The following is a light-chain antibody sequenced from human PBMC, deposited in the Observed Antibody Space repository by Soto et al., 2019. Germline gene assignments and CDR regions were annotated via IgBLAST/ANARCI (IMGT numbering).Light chain of an antibody. CDR1: QSLEHSDGHTY. CDR3: MQGTQFPRT. J-gene: IGKJ1*01. V-gene: IGKV2D-29*01. Sequence: EIVLTQTPLSLSVTPGQSASISCKSSQSLEHSDGHTYLYWYLQRPGQPPQALMYEASNRFSGVPDWFSGSGSGTDFTLKISRMEAEDVGVYYCMQGTQFPRTFGQGTKAEIK. CDR2: EAS.